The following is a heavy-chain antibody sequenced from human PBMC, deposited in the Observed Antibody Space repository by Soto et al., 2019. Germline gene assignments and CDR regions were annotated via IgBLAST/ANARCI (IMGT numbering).Heavy chain of an antibody. V-gene: IGHV3-7*01. CDR2: IKHDGSEK. CDR3: ARGGSWRPDF. CDR1: GFTFSDFW. Sequence: EVQLVESGGDLVQPGGSLRLSCAASGFTFSDFWMSWVRQAPGKGLDWVANIKHDGSEKYYVDSVEGRFTISRDNTKDSLYLQMNSLRAEDTAVYYCARGGSWRPDFWGLGTLVTVSS. J-gene: IGHJ4*02. D-gene: IGHD2-15*01.